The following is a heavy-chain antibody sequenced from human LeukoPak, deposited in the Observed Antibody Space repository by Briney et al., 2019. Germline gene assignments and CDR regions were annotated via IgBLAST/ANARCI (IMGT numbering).Heavy chain of an antibody. J-gene: IGHJ4*02. D-gene: IGHD1-26*01. CDR2: IKQDGSEK. CDR3: ARRRYSGSSQHFDY. Sequence: PGGSLRLSCAASEFTFSSYWMSWVRQAPGKGLEWVASIKQDGSEKYYVDSVEGRFTISRDNAKNSLYLQMNSLRAEDTAVYYCARRRYSGSSQHFDYWGQGTLVTVSS. V-gene: IGHV3-7*01. CDR1: EFTFSSYW.